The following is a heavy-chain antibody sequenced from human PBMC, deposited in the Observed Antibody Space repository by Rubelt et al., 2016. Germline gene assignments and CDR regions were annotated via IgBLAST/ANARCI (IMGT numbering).Heavy chain of an antibody. D-gene: IGHD4-17*01. CDR2: FDPEDGET. CDR3: ARGDATVPRSYWYFDL. CDR1: GYTLTELS. J-gene: IGHJ2*01. Sequence: QVQLVQSGAEVKKPGASVKVSCKVSGYTLTELSMHWVRQAPGKGLEWMGGFDPEDGETIYAQKFQGRVTITADESTSPAYMELSSLRSEDPAVYYCARGDATVPRSYWYFDLWGRGTLVTVSS. V-gene: IGHV1-24*01.